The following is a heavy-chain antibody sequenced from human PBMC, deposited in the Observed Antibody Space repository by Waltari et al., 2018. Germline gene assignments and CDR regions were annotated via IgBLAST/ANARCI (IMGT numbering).Heavy chain of an antibody. Sequence: EVQLVESGGGLVQPGGSLRLSCAASGFTFSSYWMSWVRQAPGKGLVWVSQINTDGSTTRYADSVKGRFTISRDNAKNTLYLQVNSLRAEDTAVYYCARVNWGSLDYWGQGTL. J-gene: IGHJ4*02. D-gene: IGHD7-27*01. CDR3: ARVNWGSLDY. CDR2: INTDGSTT. CDR1: GFTFSSYW. V-gene: IGHV3-74*01.